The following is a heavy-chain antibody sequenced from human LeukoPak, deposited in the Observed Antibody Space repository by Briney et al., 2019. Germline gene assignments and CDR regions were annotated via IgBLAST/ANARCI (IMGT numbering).Heavy chain of an antibody. V-gene: IGHV5-51*01. Sequence: GESLKISCQGSGYRFTDYWIGWVRQMPGKGPEWMGIINPADSDTRYSPAFQGQITISADKSISTTYLHWSSLKASDTAMYYCARMNYGDQNWFDPWGQGTLVTVSS. CDR3: ARMNYGDQNWFDP. CDR1: GYRFTDYW. D-gene: IGHD4-17*01. CDR2: INPADSDT. J-gene: IGHJ5*02.